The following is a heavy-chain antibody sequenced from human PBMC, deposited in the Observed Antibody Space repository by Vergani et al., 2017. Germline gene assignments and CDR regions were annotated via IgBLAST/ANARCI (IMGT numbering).Heavy chain of an antibody. V-gene: IGHV1-18*01. Sequence: QVQLVQSGAEVKKPGASVKVSCKASGYTFTSYGISWVRQAPGQGLEWMGWISAYNGNTNYAQKLQGRVTMTTDTSTSAAYMELRSLRSDDTAVYYCAGVICSGGSCYYYYYYMDVWGKGTTVTVSS. D-gene: IGHD2-15*01. CDR1: GYTFTSYG. CDR2: ISAYNGNT. J-gene: IGHJ6*03. CDR3: AGVICSGGSCYYYYYYMDV.